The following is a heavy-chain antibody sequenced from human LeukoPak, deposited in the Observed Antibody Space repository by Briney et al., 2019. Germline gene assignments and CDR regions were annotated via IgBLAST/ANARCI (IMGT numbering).Heavy chain of an antibody. Sequence: GGSLRLSCAASGFTFSSYGMHWVRQAPGKGLEWVAFIRYDGSNKYYADSVKGRFTISRDNSKNTLYLQMNGLRAEDTAVYYCAKDLAEFQWLLAPNWFDPWGQGTLVTVSS. V-gene: IGHV3-30*02. J-gene: IGHJ5*02. D-gene: IGHD6-19*01. CDR3: AKDLAEFQWLLAPNWFDP. CDR1: GFTFSSYG. CDR2: IRYDGSNK.